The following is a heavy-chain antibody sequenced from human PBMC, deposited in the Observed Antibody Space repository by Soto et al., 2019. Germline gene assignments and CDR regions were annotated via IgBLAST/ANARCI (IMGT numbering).Heavy chain of an antibody. V-gene: IGHV3-30-3*01. D-gene: IGHD5-18*01. CDR2: ISYDGSNK. J-gene: IGHJ4*02. CDR1: GFTFSSYA. CDR3: AREVDTAMDSFDY. Sequence: QVQLVESGGGVVQPGRSLRLSCAASGFTFSSYAMHWVRQAPGKGLEWVAVISYDGSNKYYADSVKGRFTISRDNSKNTLYLQMNSLRAEDTAVYYWAREVDTAMDSFDYWGQGTLVTFSS.